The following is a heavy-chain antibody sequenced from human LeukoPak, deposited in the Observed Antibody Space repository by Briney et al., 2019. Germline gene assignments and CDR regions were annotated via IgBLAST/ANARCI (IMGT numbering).Heavy chain of an antibody. Sequence: ASVMVSCKASGYTFTGYYMHWVRQAPGQGLEWMGRINPNSGGTNYAQKFQGRVTMTRDTSNSTAYMELSSLRSVDTAVYYCARDLPDGWFDPWGQGTLVTVSS. J-gene: IGHJ5*02. CDR3: ARDLPDGWFDP. D-gene: IGHD1-14*01. CDR1: GYTFTGYY. V-gene: IGHV1-2*06. CDR2: INPNSGGT.